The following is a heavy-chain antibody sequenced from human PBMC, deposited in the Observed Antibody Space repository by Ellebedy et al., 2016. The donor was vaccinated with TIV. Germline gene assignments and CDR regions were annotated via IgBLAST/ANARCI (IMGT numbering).Heavy chain of an antibody. CDR2: VNPNSGDS. CDR3: AAGTNGTTGWFAP. CDR1: GYKFTGYY. Sequence: ASVKVSXKASGYKFTGYYMHWLRQAPGQRPEWMGWVNPNSGDSKFALNFQGRVSMTRDTSVTTVYMDLPDLRSDDTAVYYCAAGTNGTTGWFAPWGQGTLVTVSS. J-gene: IGHJ5*02. V-gene: IGHV1-2*02. D-gene: IGHD1-1*01.